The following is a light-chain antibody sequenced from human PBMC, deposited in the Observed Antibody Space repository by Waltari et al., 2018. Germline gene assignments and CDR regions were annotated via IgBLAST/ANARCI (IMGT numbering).Light chain of an antibody. CDR1: RGIANH. CDR2: AAS. CDR3: QNYKSFPVT. Sequence: DIQITHSQSSLLSFVGDRVPFPCRPSRGIANHLAWFQQKLAKAPKSLIDAASSMQSAVPSRFSGTGSVTDFTLTITDLQPEDFATYYWQNYKSFPVTFGGGTKVEIK. J-gene: IGKJ4*01. V-gene: IGKV1-16*01.